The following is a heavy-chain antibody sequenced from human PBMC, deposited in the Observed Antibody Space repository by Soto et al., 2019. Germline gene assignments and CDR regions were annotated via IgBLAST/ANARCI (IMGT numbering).Heavy chain of an antibody. J-gene: IGHJ6*02. D-gene: IGHD3-22*01. CDR1: GGTFSSYA. CDR2: IIPIFGTA. V-gene: IGHV1-69*12. Sequence: QVQLVQSGAEVKKPGSSVKVSCKASGGTFSSYAISWVRQAPGQGLEWMGGIIPIFGTANYAQKFQGRVTITADESTSTADMELSSLRSEDTAVYYCARDAYYYDSSGYHGGMDVWGQGTTVTVSS. CDR3: ARDAYYYDSSGYHGGMDV.